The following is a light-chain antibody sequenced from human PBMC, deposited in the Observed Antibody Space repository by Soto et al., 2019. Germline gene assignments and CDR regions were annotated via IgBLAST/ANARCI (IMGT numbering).Light chain of an antibody. CDR3: QQYYTAPRT. CDR2: WAS. V-gene: IGKV4-1*01. CDR1: QSVLYNSNNLNY. Sequence: DIVMTQSPDSLAVSLGERATINCKSSQSVLYNSNNLNYLAWFQKKPGQPPRLLIFWASSRESGVPDRFSGSGSETDFTLTISTLQAEEVAVYYCQQYYTAPRTFGQGTKVEI. J-gene: IGKJ1*01.